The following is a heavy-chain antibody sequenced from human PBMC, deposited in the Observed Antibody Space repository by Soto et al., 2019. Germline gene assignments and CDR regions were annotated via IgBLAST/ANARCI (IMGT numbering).Heavy chain of an antibody. D-gene: IGHD3-22*01. J-gene: IGHJ3*02. CDR1: GSTFSSYA. CDR3: AREEDYYDSSGYYVDAFDI. V-gene: IGHV1-69*13. CDR2: IIPIFGTA. Sequence: SVKVSCKASGSTFSSYAISWVRQAPGQGLEWMGGIIPIFGTANYAQKFQGRVTITADESTSTAYMELSSLRSEDTAVYYCAREEDYYDSSGYYVDAFDIWGQGTMVTVSS.